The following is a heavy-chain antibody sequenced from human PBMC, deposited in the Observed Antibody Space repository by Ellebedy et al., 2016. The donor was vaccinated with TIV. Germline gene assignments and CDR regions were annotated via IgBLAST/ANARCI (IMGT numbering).Heavy chain of an antibody. D-gene: IGHD1-1*01. Sequence: SVKVSCXAPGDTFSSYTITWVRQAPGQGLEWMGGIIPVFGSSHYAQKFQGRLTITANESTTTAYMELSGLTSEDTAMYYCARGHEQQLELLYSDHETSDIWGQGTMVTVSS. CDR3: ARGHEQQLELLYSDHETSDI. CDR1: GDTFSSYT. CDR2: IIPVFGSS. V-gene: IGHV1-69*13. J-gene: IGHJ3*02.